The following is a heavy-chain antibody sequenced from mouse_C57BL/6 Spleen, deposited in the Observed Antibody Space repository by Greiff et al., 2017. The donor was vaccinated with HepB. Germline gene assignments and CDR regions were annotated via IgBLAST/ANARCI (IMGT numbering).Heavy chain of an antibody. Sequence: VQLQQSGAELVRPGASVKLSCTASGFNIKDDYMHWVKQRPEQGLEWIGWIDPENGDTEYASKFQGKATITADTSSNTAYLQLSSLTSEDTAVYYCTYYGSIYWDFDVGGTGTTVTVSS. J-gene: IGHJ1*03. CDR2: IDPENGDT. CDR3: TYYGSIYWDFDV. D-gene: IGHD1-1*01. CDR1: GFNIKDDY. V-gene: IGHV14-4*01.